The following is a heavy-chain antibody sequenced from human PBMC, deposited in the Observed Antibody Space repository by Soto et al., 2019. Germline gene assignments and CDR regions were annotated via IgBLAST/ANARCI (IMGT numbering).Heavy chain of an antibody. CDR1: GLHFRSHS. CDR3: AKRWFPFAADHPPNYDFWSGPSLYYYYYGMDV. CDR2: ISGSGVST. J-gene: IGHJ6*02. D-gene: IGHD3-3*01. Sequence: PGVALRLSSTTSGLHFRSHSMRWVRPAPGEGVGGGSAISGSGVSTYYADSVKGRFTISRDNSKNTLYLQMNSLRAEDTAVYYCAKRWFPFAADHPPNYDFWSGPSLYYYYYGMDVWGQGTTVTVSS. V-gene: IGHV3-23*01.